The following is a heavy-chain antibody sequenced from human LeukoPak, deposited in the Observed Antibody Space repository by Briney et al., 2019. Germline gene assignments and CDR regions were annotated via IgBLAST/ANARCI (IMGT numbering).Heavy chain of an antibody. CDR1: GSRFTSYW. D-gene: IGHD3-22*01. Sequence: GESLKISCKGSGSRFTSYWIGWVRQMPGKGLEWMGIIYPGDSDTRYSPSFQGQVTISDDKSISTASLQWSSLQASDTAMYYCARRDYFDSSGSATTFDLWGQGTMVTVSS. CDR2: IYPGDSDT. J-gene: IGHJ3*01. CDR3: ARRDYFDSSGSATTFDL. V-gene: IGHV5-51*01.